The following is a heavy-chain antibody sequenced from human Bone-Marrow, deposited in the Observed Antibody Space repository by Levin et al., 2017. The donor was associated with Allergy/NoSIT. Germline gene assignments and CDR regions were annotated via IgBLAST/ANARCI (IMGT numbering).Heavy chain of an antibody. CDR3: ARIGPTDAGV. CDR2: INPKSGAT. Sequence: KSGGSLRLSCKASGYIFIDYYIHWLRQAPGQGPEWMGRINPKSGATNYARNFQGRGTLTRDTSISTAYMELSSLRSDDTAVYFCARIGPTDAGVWGQGTLVTVSS. CDR1: GYIFIDYY. J-gene: IGHJ1*01. V-gene: IGHV1-2*06.